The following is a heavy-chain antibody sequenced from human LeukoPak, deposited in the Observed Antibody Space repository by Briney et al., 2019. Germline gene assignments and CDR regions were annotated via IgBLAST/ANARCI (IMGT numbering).Heavy chain of an antibody. CDR3: ARNGGPYYFDS. CDR2: SVPFFGTA. Sequence: ASVKLSCKAPGRTFNSYFISWVRHAPGQGLEWMGGSVPFFGTANYAQKFQGRVTLTRDESTSTAYMELNNLRYEDTAVYFCARNGGPYYFDSWGQGTLVSVSS. V-gene: IGHV1-69*05. CDR1: GRTFNSYF. J-gene: IGHJ4*02. D-gene: IGHD2-8*01.